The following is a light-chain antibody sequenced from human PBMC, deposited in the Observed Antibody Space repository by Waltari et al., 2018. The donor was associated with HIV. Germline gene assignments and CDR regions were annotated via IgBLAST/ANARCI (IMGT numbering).Light chain of an antibody. CDR3: QQYYDSPYT. CDR1: PSLFSPSNNRNY. Sequence: DIVMTQSPDSLAVSLGARATINCKSSPSLFSPSNNRNYLDWFKQKPGQPPKLLISWTSTRESGVPDRFSGAGSGTDFTLSTRSLQAEDVAVYYCQQYYDSPYTFGQGTKLEIK. CDR2: WTS. J-gene: IGKJ2*01. V-gene: IGKV4-1*01.